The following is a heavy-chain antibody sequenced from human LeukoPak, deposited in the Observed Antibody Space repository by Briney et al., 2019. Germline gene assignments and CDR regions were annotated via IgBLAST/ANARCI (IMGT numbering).Heavy chain of an antibody. Sequence: GGSLRLSGAAAGFTFSSYAMSWVRQAPGKGLEWVSGIGGSGISTHYADSVKGRFTISRDNSKNTLYLQMKSLRAEDTAVYYCAKADYGDYVRFPDWGQGTLVTVSS. D-gene: IGHD4-17*01. CDR1: GFTFSSYA. CDR2: IGGSGIST. J-gene: IGHJ4*02. CDR3: AKADYGDYVRFPD. V-gene: IGHV3-23*01.